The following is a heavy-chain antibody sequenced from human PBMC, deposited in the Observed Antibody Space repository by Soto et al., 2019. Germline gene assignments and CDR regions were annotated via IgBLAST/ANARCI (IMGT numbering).Heavy chain of an antibody. CDR3: ARVPPRWLQFEI. J-gene: IGHJ4*02. D-gene: IGHD5-12*01. Sequence: ASVKVSCKASGYIFTSYAMHWVRQAPGQRPEWMGWINAGNGNTKYSQKFQGRVTITADKSTSTAYMELSSLRSEDTAVYYCARVPPRWLQFEIWGQGTLVTVSS. CDR1: GYIFTSYA. V-gene: IGHV1-3*01. CDR2: INAGNGNT.